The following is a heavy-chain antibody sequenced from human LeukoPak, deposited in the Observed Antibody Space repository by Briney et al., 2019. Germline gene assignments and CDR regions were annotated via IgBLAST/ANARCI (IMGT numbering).Heavy chain of an antibody. J-gene: IGHJ4*02. CDR1: GFTCSTYG. V-gene: IGHV3-23*01. CDR3: AKGVEWLVAGLIDD. D-gene: IGHD3-3*01. CDR2: ISASGDST. Sequence: PGGSLRLSCAASGFTCSTYGMGGVRQAPGGGLAWVSCISASGDSTYNAESVRGRFTISRDNSNNMLYLQMNSLRVDATDVYYCAKGVEWLVAGLIDDWGQGTLVSVSS.